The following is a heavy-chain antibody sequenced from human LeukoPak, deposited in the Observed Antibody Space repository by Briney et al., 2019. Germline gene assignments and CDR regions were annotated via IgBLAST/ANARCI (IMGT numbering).Heavy chain of an antibody. CDR2: IYYSGST. CDR3: ARIKGETIFGVVPWYYYYYMDV. D-gene: IGHD3-3*01. Sequence: SETLSLTCTVSGGSISSYYWSWIRQPPGKGLEWIGYIYYSGSTNYNPSLKSRVTISVDTSKNQFSLKLSSVTAADTAAYYCARIKGETIFGVVPWYYYYYMDVWGEGTTVTVSS. CDR1: GGSISSYY. V-gene: IGHV4-59*01. J-gene: IGHJ6*03.